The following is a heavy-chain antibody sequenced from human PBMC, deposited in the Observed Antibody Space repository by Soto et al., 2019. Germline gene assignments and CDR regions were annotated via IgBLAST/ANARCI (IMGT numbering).Heavy chain of an antibody. CDR2: IKTSAGGGAT. J-gene: IGHJ6*02. CDR1: GFSFNEAW. D-gene: IGHD2-15*01. Sequence: EVQLVESAGGLVKPGGSLRLSCVASGFSFNEAWMNWVRQAPGEGLEWVGRIKTSAGGGATDYAAPVQGRFTISIDDSKNALYLHVNSLRTEDTAIYYCTTGSVEGIWGQGTTVTVSS. V-gene: IGHV3-15*07. CDR3: TTGSVEGI.